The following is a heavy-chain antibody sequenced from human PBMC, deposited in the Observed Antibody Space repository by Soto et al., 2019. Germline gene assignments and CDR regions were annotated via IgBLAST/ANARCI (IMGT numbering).Heavy chain of an antibody. J-gene: IGHJ4*01. V-gene: IGHV4-34*01. Sequence: PSETLSLTCAVYGGSFSGYYWNWIRQPPGKGLEWIGEIDHSGYTNYNPSLKNRVTISKDTSANHFSLNLSSVTAADTAIYYCARDQGYYDSSGYFDYWGHGTLVTVSS. CDR1: GGSFSGYY. CDR2: IDHSGYT. CDR3: ARDQGYYDSSGYFDY. D-gene: IGHD3-22*01.